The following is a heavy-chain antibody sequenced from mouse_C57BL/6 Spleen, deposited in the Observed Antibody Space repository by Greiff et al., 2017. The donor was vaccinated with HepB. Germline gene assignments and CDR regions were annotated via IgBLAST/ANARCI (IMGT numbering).Heavy chain of an antibody. Sequence: ESGAELVRPGASVTLSCKASGYTFTDYEMHWVKQTPVHGLEWIGAIDPETGGTAYNQKFKGKAILTADKSSSTAYMELRSLTSEDSAVYYCTRDYGSRYYFDYWGQGTTLTVSS. J-gene: IGHJ2*01. CDR2: IDPETGGT. V-gene: IGHV1-15*01. D-gene: IGHD1-1*01. CDR3: TRDYGSRYYFDY. CDR1: GYTFTDYE.